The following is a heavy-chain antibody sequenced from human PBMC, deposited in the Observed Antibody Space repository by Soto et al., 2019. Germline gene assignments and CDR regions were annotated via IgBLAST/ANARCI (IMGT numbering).Heavy chain of an antibody. CDR2: INAGNGNT. J-gene: IGHJ5*02. Sequence: QVQLVQSGAEVKKPGASVKVSCKASGYTFTSYAMHWVRQAPGQRLEWMGWINAGNGNTKYSQKFQGRVTITRDTSASTAYMELSSLRSEDTAVYYCARVNRAVAGSVYFHWFDPWGQGTLVTVSS. V-gene: IGHV1-3*01. CDR1: GYTFTSYA. D-gene: IGHD6-19*01. CDR3: ARVNRAVAGSVYFHWFDP.